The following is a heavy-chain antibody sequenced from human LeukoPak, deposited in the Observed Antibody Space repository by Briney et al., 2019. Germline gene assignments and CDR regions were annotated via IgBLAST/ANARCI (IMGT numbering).Heavy chain of an antibody. V-gene: IGHV3-23*01. CDR2: ISDSGGST. CDR3: AKRGVVIRVILVGFHKEAYYFDS. D-gene: IGHD3-22*01. Sequence: GGSLRLSCAVSGITLSNYGMSWVRQAPGKGLEWVAGISDSGGSTNYADSVKGRFTISRDNPKNTLYLQMNSLRAEDTAVHFCAKRGVVIRVILVGFHKEAYYFDSWGQGALVTVSS. J-gene: IGHJ4*02. CDR1: GITLSNYG.